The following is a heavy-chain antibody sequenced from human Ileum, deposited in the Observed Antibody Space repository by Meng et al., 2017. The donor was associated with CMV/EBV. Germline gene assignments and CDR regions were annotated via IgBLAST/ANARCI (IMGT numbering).Heavy chain of an antibody. CDR2: IKEDGSEK. J-gene: IGHJ4*01. Sequence: GGSLRLSCTASGFTFDTYWMSWVRQAPGKGLEWVANIKEDGSEKYYVDSVEGRFTISRDNAKNSLYLQMNSLRAEDTAVYYCARNYWASFDHWGQGNTVNGAS. D-gene: IGHD2-8*02. CDR1: GFTFDTYW. CDR3: ARNYWASFDH. V-gene: IGHV3-7*01.